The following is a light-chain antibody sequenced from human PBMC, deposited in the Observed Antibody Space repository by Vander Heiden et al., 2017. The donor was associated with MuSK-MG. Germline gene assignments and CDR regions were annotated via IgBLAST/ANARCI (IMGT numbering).Light chain of an antibody. V-gene: IGLV2-23*02. CDR3: CSYAGSSTPYV. J-gene: IGLJ1*01. Sequence: SALTHPASASGSPGQSITISCTGTSSDVGSYNLVSWYQQHPGKAPKLMIYEVSKRPSGVSNRFSGSKSGNTASLTISGLQAEDEADYYCCSYAGSSTPYVFGAGTKVTVL. CDR1: SSDVGSYNL. CDR2: EVS.